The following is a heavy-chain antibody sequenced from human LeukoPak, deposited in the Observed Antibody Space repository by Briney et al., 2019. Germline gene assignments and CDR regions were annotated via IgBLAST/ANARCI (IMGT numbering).Heavy chain of an antibody. CDR2: IYYSGST. CDR1: GGSISSSSYY. J-gene: IGHJ5*02. CDR3: ARVVASRPHLCWFDP. V-gene: IGHV4-39*07. Sequence: SETLSLTCTVSGGSISSSSYYWGWIRQPPGKGLEWIGSIYYSGSTYYNPSLKSRVTISVDTSKNQFSLKLSSVTAADTAVYYCARVVASRPHLCWFDPWGQGTLVTVSS. D-gene: IGHD5-12*01.